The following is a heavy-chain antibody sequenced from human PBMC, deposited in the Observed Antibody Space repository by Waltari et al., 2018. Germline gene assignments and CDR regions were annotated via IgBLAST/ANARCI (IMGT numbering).Heavy chain of an antibody. V-gene: IGHV3-66*02. CDR1: GFTVSNNY. CDR3: ARNPRYDSPD. Sequence: EFQMEEYGEGMVQPGGSIKISFAAYGFTVSNNYMSWVRQAPGKGLEWVLLIYSGGYTQYADSVKGRFTISRDNSKNTLYLQMNSLRVEDTAVYYCARNPRYDSPDWGQGTLVTVSS. CDR2: IYSGGYT. D-gene: IGHD3-22*01. J-gene: IGHJ4*02.